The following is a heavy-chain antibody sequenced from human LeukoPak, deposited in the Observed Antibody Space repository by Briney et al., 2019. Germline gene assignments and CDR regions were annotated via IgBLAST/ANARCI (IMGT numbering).Heavy chain of an antibody. V-gene: IGHV5-51*01. CDR3: VQLTPNFLHY. CDR2: IYPGDSDT. D-gene: IGHD1-1*01. CDR1: RVSLTSYG. Sequence: GESLKISCKGYRVSLTSYGLGWMRQMPGKGLEWMGIIYPGDSDTRYSPSFQGQVTISADKSISTAYLQWSSLKASDTAMYYCVQLTPNFLHYWGQGTLVTVSS. J-gene: IGHJ4*02.